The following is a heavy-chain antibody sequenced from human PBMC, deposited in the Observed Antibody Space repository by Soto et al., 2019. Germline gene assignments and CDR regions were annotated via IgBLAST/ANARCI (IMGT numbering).Heavy chain of an antibody. CDR2: ISYDGNNN. J-gene: IGHJ4*02. V-gene: IGHV3-30-3*01. CDR1: GFIFSNYA. CDR3: AKCNSTSCHLGSDY. Sequence: PGWSLRLSCAASGFIFSNYAMNWVRQAPGKGLEWVALISYDGNNNYYTDSVKGRFTISRDNSKSALYLQMNSLRPEDAAVYYCAKCNSTSCHLGSDYWGQGTLVTVSA. D-gene: IGHD2-2*01.